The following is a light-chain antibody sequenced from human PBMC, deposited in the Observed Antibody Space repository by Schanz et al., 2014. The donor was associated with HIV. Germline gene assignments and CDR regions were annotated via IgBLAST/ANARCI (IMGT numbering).Light chain of an antibody. Sequence: IQMTQSPSTVSASIGDRVTITCRASQSITNRLAWYQQKPGKGPKLLIYKASTLESGVPSRFIGRGSGTEFTLTITSLQPDDFATYYCQQYDDYPLTFGPGTTVDVK. CDR1: QSITNR. V-gene: IGKV1-5*03. CDR2: KAS. J-gene: IGKJ3*01. CDR3: QQYDDYPLT.